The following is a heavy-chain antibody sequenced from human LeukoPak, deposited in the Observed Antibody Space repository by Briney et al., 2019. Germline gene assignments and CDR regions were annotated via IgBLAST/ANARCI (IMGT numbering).Heavy chain of an antibody. CDR3: AKDSDYDFWSGYSSYFDY. V-gene: IGHV3-23*01. Sequence: GGSLRLSCAASGFTFSSYAMSWVRQAPGKGLEWVSAISGSGGSTYYADSVRGRFTISRDNSKNTLYLQMNSLRAEDTAVYYCAKDSDYDFWSGYSSYFDYWGQGTLVTVSS. CDR1: GFTFSSYA. J-gene: IGHJ4*02. D-gene: IGHD3-3*01. CDR2: ISGSGGST.